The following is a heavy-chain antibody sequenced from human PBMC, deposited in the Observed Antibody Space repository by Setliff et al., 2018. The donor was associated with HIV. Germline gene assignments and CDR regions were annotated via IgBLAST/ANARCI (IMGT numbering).Heavy chain of an antibody. V-gene: IGHV4-4*08. Sequence: SETLSLTCAVSSESIVSYYWNWIRQPPGRGLEWIGYIHTSGRTKYNPSLKSRLTILVDTSKKQFSPRLTSVTAADTAVYYCSRAAYDAVDWLDPWGQGTLVTVSS. CDR3: SRAAYDAVDWLDP. J-gene: IGHJ5*02. D-gene: IGHD1-1*01. CDR2: IHTSGRT. CDR1: SESIVSYY.